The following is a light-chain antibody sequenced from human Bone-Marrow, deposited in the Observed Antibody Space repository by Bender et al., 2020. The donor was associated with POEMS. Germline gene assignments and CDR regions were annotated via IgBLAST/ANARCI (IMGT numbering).Light chain of an antibody. V-gene: IGLV2-14*01. Sequence: QSALTQPASVSGSPGQSITISCTGTSTDIGSYNYVSWYQQHPGKAPKLMINDVSNRPSGISSRFSASKSGNTASLTISGLQAEDEADYYCSSYTNINTHVFGTGTKVTVL. CDR2: DVS. CDR3: SSYTNINTHV. CDR1: STDIGSYNY. J-gene: IGLJ1*01.